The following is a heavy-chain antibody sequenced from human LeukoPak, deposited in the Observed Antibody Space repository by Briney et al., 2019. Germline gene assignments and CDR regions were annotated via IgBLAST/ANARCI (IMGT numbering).Heavy chain of an antibody. Sequence: SETLSLTCAVYGGSFSGSYWSWIRQPPGKGLEWIGEISHSGGTNYNPSLKSRVTISVDTSKNQFSLRLSSVTAADTAVYYCASRNIPGYSGGWHSTGRHFDYWAQGTPVTVSS. CDR1: GGSFSGSY. CDR3: ASRNIPGYSGGWHSTGRHFDY. V-gene: IGHV4-34*01. D-gene: IGHD6-19*01. CDR2: ISHSGGT. J-gene: IGHJ4*02.